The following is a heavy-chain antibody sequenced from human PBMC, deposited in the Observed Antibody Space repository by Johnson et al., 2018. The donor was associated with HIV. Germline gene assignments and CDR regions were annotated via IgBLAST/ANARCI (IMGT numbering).Heavy chain of an antibody. D-gene: IGHD5-12*01. CDR3: AREARGYSGYDKNYDAFDI. J-gene: IGHJ3*02. Sequence: VQLVESGGGVVQPGRSLRLSCAASGFTFSSYAMHWVRQAPGKGLEWVAVISYDGSNKYYADSVKGRFTISRDNSKNTLYLQMNSLRAEDTAVYYCAREARGYSGYDKNYDAFDIWGQGTMVTVSS. CDR1: GFTFSSYA. V-gene: IGHV3-30*04. CDR2: ISYDGSNK.